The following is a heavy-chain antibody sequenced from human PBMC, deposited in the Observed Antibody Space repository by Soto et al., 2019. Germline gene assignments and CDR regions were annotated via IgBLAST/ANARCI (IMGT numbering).Heavy chain of an antibody. J-gene: IGHJ4*02. CDR3: ARAEAAMVTAYGADY. CDR2: INPSGGST. CDR1: GYTFTSYY. V-gene: IGHV1-46*01. D-gene: IGHD5-18*01. Sequence: QVQLVQSGAEVKKPGASVKVSCKASGYTFTSYYMHWVRQAPGQGLEWMGIINPSGGSTSYAQKFQGRVTMTRDTSTSTVYMELSSLRSEDTAVYYCARAEAAMVTAYGADYWGQGTLVTVSS.